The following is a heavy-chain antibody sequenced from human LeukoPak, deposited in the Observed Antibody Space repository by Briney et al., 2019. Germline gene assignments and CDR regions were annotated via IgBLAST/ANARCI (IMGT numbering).Heavy chain of an antibody. Sequence: PGGSLRLSCAASGFTFSSYWMHWARQVPGKGLVWVSRINPGGSRIAYADSVKGRLTISRDNAKNTLYLQMDSLRAEDTAVYYCARSNQADDYWGQGTLVTVSS. CDR3: ARSNQADDY. CDR2: INPGGSRI. CDR1: GFTFSSYW. J-gene: IGHJ4*02. V-gene: IGHV3-74*01. D-gene: IGHD1-14*01.